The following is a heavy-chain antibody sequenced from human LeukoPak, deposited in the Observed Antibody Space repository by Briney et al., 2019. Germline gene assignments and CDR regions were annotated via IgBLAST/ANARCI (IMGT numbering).Heavy chain of an antibody. CDR1: GFTFSTYG. CDR3: ARDSDWAFDY. V-gene: IGHV3-30*03. D-gene: IGHD3-9*01. Sequence: GGSLRLSCAASGFTFSTYGMHWVRQAPGKGLEWVAVISHDGSNKYYGDSVKGRFTVSRDSATNSLYLQMNDLKAEDTAVYYCARDSDWAFDYWGQGSLVTVSS. CDR2: ISHDGSNK. J-gene: IGHJ4*02.